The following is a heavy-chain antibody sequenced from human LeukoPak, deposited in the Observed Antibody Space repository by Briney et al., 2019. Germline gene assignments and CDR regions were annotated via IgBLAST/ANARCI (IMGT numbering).Heavy chain of an antibody. J-gene: IGHJ4*02. D-gene: IGHD4-11*01. CDR1: EFTFTSYW. V-gene: IGHV3-30-3*01. Sequence: GGSLRLSCAASEFTFTSYWMSWVRQAPGKGLEWVAVISYDGSNKYYADSVKGRFTISRDNSKNTLYLQMNSLRAEDTAVYYCARAPRLPDYWGQGTLVTVSS. CDR2: ISYDGSNK. CDR3: ARAPRLPDY.